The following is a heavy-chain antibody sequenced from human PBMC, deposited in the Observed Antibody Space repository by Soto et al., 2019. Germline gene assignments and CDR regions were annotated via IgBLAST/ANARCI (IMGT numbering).Heavy chain of an antibody. CDR1: GGSISSGGYS. CDR2: IYHSGST. V-gene: IGHV4-30-2*01. J-gene: IGHJ3*02. D-gene: IGHD4-17*01. Sequence: PSETLSLTCAVSGGSISSGGYSWSWIRQPPGKGLEWIGYIYHSGSTYYNPSLKSRVTISVDRSKNQFSLKLSSVTAADTAVYYCARERGHDYGGFDAFDIWGQGTMVTVSS. CDR3: ARERGHDYGGFDAFDI.